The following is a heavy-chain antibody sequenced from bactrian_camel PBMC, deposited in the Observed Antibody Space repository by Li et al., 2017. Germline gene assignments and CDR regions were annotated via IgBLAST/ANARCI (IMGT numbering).Heavy chain of an antibody. CDR3: VKGRGANLIYEFDY. V-gene: IGHV3S9*01. Sequence: HVQLVESGGGSVQTGGSQRLSCEASGFHFSSYCLGWFRQAPGQEREGVASIDSDGSASYADSVKGRVTISRDNAKNTLSLHLNALKTEDTSMYYCVKGRGANLIYEFDYWGQGTQVTVS. J-gene: IGHJ4*01. D-gene: IGHD8*01. CDR2: IDSDGSA. CDR1: GFHFSSYC.